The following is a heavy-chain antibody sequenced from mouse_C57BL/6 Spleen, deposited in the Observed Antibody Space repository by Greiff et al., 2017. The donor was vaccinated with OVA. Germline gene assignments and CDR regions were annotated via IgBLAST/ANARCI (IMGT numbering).Heavy chain of an antibody. CDR3: ARQGLAVVASGFDY. V-gene: IGHV1-82*01. CDR2: IYPGDGDT. D-gene: IGHD1-1*01. Sequence: QVQLKQSGPELVKPGASVKISCKASGYAFSSSWMNWVKQRPGKGLEWIGRIYPGDGDTNYNGTFKGKATLTADKSSSTAYMQLSSLTSEDSAVYCCARQGLAVVASGFDYWGQGTTLTVSS. CDR1: GYAFSSSW. J-gene: IGHJ2*01.